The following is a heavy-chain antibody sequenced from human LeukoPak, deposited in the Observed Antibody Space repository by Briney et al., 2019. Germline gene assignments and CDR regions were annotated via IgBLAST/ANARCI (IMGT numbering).Heavy chain of an antibody. CDR1: GGTLTSYA. CDR2: IIPIFGTT. Sequence: ASVRVSCKASGGTLTSYAISWGRQAPGQGLEWMGGIIPIFGTTKYSQKFQGRVTITAAESTGTAFMDLNSLTSDDTAVYYCASRYCGSANCQWGDYYYYGMDGWGQGTTVTVSS. D-gene: IGHD2-2*01. V-gene: IGHV1-69*13. CDR3: ASRYCGSANCQWGDYYYYGMDG. J-gene: IGHJ6*02.